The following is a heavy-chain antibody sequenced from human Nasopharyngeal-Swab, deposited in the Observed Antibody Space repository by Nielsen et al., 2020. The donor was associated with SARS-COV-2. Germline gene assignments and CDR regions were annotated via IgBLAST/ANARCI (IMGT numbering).Heavy chain of an antibody. CDR3: ARGTSIAVPEPPYYYGMDV. CDR1: GGTFSSYA. D-gene: IGHD6-19*01. J-gene: IGHJ6*02. CDR2: IIPIFGTA. Sequence: SVKVSCKASGGTFSSYAISWVRQAPGQGLEWMGGIIPIFGTATYAQKFQGRVTITADESTSTAYMELSSLRSEDTAVYYCARGTSIAVPEPPYYYGMDVWGQGTTVTVSS. V-gene: IGHV1-69*13.